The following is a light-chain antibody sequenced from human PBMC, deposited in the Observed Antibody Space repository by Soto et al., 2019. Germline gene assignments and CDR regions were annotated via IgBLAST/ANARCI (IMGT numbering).Light chain of an antibody. CDR3: QTWGTGIWV. Sequence: QLVLTQSPSASASLGASVKLTCTLSSGHSNCAIAWHQQQPEKGPRYLMKFNSDGSHIKGDGIPDRFSGSSSGTERYLTISSLQSEDEADYYCQTWGTGIWVFGGGTKLTVL. CDR1: SGHSNCA. CDR2: FNSDGSH. V-gene: IGLV4-69*01. J-gene: IGLJ3*02.